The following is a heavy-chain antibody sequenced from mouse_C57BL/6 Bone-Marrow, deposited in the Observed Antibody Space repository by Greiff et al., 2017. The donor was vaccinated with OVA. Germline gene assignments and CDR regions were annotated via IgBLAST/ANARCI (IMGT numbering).Heavy chain of an antibody. J-gene: IGHJ4*01. CDR1: GFTFSDYG. V-gene: IGHV5-17*01. CDR3: ANYYGSSYYAMDY. D-gene: IGHD1-1*01. CDR2: ISSGSSTI. Sequence: EVHLVESGGRLVKPGGSLKLSCAASGFTFSDYGMHWVRQAPEKGLEWVAYISSGSSTIYYADTVKGRFTISRDNAKNTLFLQMTSLRSEDTAMYYCANYYGSSYYAMDYWGQGTSVTVSS.